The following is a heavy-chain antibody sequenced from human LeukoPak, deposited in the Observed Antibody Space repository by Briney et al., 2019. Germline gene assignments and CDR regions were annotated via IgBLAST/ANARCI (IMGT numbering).Heavy chain of an antibody. CDR2: INHSGST. Sequence: SETLSLTCAVYGGSFSGYYWSWIRQPPGKGLEWIGEINHSGSTNYNPSLKSRVTISVDTSKNQFSLKLSSVTAADTAVYYCARMSMYYDFWSGYRWYYFDYWGQGTLVTVSS. V-gene: IGHV4-34*01. J-gene: IGHJ4*02. CDR1: GGSFSGYY. D-gene: IGHD3-3*01. CDR3: ARMSMYYDFWSGYRWYYFDY.